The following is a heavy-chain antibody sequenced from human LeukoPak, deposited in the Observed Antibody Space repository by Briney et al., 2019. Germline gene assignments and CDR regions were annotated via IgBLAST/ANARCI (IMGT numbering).Heavy chain of an antibody. CDR2: IWDDGNNK. V-gene: IGHV3-33*01. Sequence: GGSLRLSCAASGFTFNSYGMHWVRQAPGEGPEWVAVIWDDGNNKYYADSVKGRFTISRDNAKNSLYLQMNSLRAEDTAVYYCARSANSGYDEEYFDYWGQGTLVTVSS. D-gene: IGHD5-12*01. CDR1: GFTFNSYG. J-gene: IGHJ4*02. CDR3: ARSANSGYDEEYFDY.